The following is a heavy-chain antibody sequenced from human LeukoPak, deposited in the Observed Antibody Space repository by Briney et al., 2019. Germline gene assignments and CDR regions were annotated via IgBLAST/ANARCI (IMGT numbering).Heavy chain of an antibody. Sequence: GGSLRLSCAASGFTFDDYAMHWVRQAPGKGLEWVSGISWNSGSIGYADSVKGRFTVSRDNAENSLYLQTNSLRAEDTAVYYCARLRGDATIFDLWGQGTLVTVSS. CDR3: ARLRGDATIFDL. D-gene: IGHD5-12*01. CDR1: GFTFDDYA. CDR2: ISWNSGSI. J-gene: IGHJ4*02. V-gene: IGHV3-9*01.